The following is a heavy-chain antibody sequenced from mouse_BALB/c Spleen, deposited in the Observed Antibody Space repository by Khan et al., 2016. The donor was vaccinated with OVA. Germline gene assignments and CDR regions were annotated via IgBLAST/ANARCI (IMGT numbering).Heavy chain of an antibody. CDR2: IYPSDSYT. D-gene: IGHD1-1*01. Sequence: QVQLQQSGAELVRPGASVKLSCKASGYTFTSYWINWVKQRPGQGLEWIGNIYPSDSYTNYNQKFKDKATLTVDKSSSTAYMQLSSPTSEDSAVYYCTRNHYGSRTGYFDVRGAGTTVTVSS. CDR1: GYTFTSYW. CDR3: TRNHYGSRTGYFDV. V-gene: IGHV1-69*02. J-gene: IGHJ1*01.